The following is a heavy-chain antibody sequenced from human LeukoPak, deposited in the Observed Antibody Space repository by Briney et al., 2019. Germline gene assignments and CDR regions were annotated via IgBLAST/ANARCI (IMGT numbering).Heavy chain of an antibody. D-gene: IGHD2-15*01. V-gene: IGHV5-51*01. CDR2: SYPGDSDT. CDR1: GYSFTSYW. Sequence: GESLKISCKGSGYSFTSYWIGWVRKMPGKGLEWMGISYPGDSDTRYSPSFQGQVTISADKSISTAYLQWSNLKASDTAMYYCARRGYCSGGSCHSNAFDVWGQGTMVTVSS. CDR3: ARRGYCSGGSCHSNAFDV. J-gene: IGHJ3*01.